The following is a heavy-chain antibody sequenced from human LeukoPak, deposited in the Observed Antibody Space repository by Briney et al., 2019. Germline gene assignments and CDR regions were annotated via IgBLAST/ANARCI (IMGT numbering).Heavy chain of an antibody. CDR3: AKPYSSGWYGYFDY. V-gene: IGHV3-21*01. CDR1: GFTFSSYS. D-gene: IGHD6-19*01. Sequence: PGGSLRLSCAASGFTFSSYSMNWVRQAPGKGLEWVSSISSSSSYIYYADSVKGRFTISRDNAKNSLYLQMNSLRAEDTAVYYCAKPYSSGWYGYFDYWGQGTLVTVSS. J-gene: IGHJ4*02. CDR2: ISSSSSYI.